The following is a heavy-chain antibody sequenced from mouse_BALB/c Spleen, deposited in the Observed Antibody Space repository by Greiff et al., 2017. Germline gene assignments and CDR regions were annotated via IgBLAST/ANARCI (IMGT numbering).Heavy chain of an antibody. D-gene: IGHD2-14*01. Sequence: VQLKESGPELEKPGASVKISCKASGYSFTGYNMNWVKQSNGKSLEWIGNIDPYYGGTSYNQKFTGKATLTVDKSSSTAYMQLKSLTSEDSAVYYCARGDYRSSWFAYWGQGTLVTVSA. J-gene: IGHJ3*01. CDR2: IDPYYGGT. CDR1: GYSFTGYN. V-gene: IGHV1-39*01. CDR3: ARGDYRSSWFAY.